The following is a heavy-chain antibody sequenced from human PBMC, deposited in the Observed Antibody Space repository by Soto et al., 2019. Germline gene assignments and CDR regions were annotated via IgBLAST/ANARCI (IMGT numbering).Heavy chain of an antibody. Sequence: GGSLRLSCVVPGSIFIGYGMHWVRQAPGKGLEWVSYISSTSNTIYYADSVKGRFTISRDNAKNSLYLQMDSLRDEDTAVYYCARSSGARYFFPMDVWGQGTTVTVSS. V-gene: IGHV3-48*02. CDR1: GSIFIGYG. J-gene: IGHJ6*02. CDR2: ISSTSNTI. D-gene: IGHD2-15*01. CDR3: ARSSGARYFFPMDV.